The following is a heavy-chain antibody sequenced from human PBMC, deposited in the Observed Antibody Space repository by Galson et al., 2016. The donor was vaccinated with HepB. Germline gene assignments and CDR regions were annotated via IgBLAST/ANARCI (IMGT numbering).Heavy chain of an antibody. D-gene: IGHD5-24*01. J-gene: IGHJ5*02. CDR1: GFTFRYYW. CDR2: INEDGSVK. V-gene: IGHV3-7*03. CDR3: ARGDGNGWFDP. Sequence: SLRLSCAASGFTFRYYWMSWVRQSPGKGLEWMAHINEDGSVKNYVGSVKGRFTISRDNAENSLYLQMDSLGADDTAVYYCARGDGNGWFDPWGQGTLVTVSS.